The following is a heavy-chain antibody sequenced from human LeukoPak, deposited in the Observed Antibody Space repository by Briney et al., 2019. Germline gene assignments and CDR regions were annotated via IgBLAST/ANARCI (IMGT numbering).Heavy chain of an antibody. CDR1: GFTFSSDW. CDR2: INPDGSEK. CDR3: ARDAGGRTQREGWFDP. Sequence: GGSLRLSCAVSGFTFSSDWMIWVRQAPGKGLEWVANINPDGSEKNYVDSVRGRFTISRDNAKNSLDLQMNSLRVEDTGVYYCARDAGGRTQREGWFDPWGQGTLVTVSS. V-gene: IGHV3-7*01. D-gene: IGHD1-26*01. J-gene: IGHJ5*02.